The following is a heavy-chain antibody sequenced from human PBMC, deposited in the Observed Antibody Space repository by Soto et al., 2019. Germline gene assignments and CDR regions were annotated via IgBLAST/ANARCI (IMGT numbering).Heavy chain of an antibody. J-gene: IGHJ6*01. CDR1: GGTFGVYY. V-gene: IGHV4-34*01. CDR2: INHSGST. CDR3: ARSFGDYVTGYYDNGMDV. Sequence: SETLSLTCAVYGGTFGVYYWSWIRQPPGKGLEWIGEINHSGSTNYNSSLKSRVTISVDTSKNQFSLNLSSVTAAATSVYYCARSFGDYVTGYYDNGMDVWRQGTGITVSS. D-gene: IGHD4-17*01.